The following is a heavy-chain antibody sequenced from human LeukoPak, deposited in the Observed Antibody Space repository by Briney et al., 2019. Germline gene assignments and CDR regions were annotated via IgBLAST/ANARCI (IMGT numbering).Heavy chain of an antibody. CDR3: ARDRDYHYFDY. D-gene: IGHD4-17*01. CDR1: GFTFNSYG. CDR2: IRYGGNNK. J-gene: IGHJ4*02. V-gene: IGHV3-30*02. Sequence: GGSLRLSCAASGFTFNSYGMHWVRQAPGTGLEWVAFIRYGGNNKYYADSVQGRFTISRDNSKNTLYLQMNSLRAEDTAVYYCARDRDYHYFDYWGQGTLVTVSS.